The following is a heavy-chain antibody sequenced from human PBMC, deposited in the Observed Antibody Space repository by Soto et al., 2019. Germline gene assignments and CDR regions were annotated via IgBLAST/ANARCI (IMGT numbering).Heavy chain of an antibody. J-gene: IGHJ3*02. CDR3: ARHIYDFWSGYAFDI. Sequence: SETLSLTCTVSGGSISSYYWSWIRQPPGKGLEWIGYIYYSGSTNYNPSLKSRVTISVDTSKNQFSLKLSSVTAADTAVYYCARHIYDFWSGYAFDIWGQGTMVTVS. CDR1: GGSISSYY. V-gene: IGHV4-59*08. D-gene: IGHD3-3*01. CDR2: IYYSGST.